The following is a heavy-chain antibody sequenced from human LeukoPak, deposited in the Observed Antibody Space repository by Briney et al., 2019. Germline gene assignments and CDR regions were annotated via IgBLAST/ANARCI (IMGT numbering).Heavy chain of an antibody. CDR3: ARGCDFWSGYPTPHYFGY. CDR2: IYYSGST. CDR1: GGSISSGGYY. J-gene: IGHJ4*02. D-gene: IGHD3-3*01. Sequence: SQTLSLTCTVSGGSISSGGYYWSWIRQHPGKGLEWIGYIYYSGSTYYNPSLKSRVTISVDTSKNQFSLKLSSVTAADTAVYYCARGCDFWSGYPTPHYFGYWGQGTLVTVSS. V-gene: IGHV4-31*03.